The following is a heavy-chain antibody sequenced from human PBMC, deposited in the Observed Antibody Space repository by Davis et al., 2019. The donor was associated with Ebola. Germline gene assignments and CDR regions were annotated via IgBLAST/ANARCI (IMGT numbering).Heavy chain of an antibody. D-gene: IGHD3-22*01. Sequence: GESLKISCAASGFSFSSYAIFWVRQAPGKGLERVAVISYDGSKKYYADSVKGRFTIPRDNSKNTLYLQMNSLRTEDTAVYYCARGYYDSTGNRYFDFWGRGTLVTVSS. CDR2: ISYDGSKK. J-gene: IGHJ2*01. V-gene: IGHV3-30*03. CDR3: ARGYYDSTGNRYFDF. CDR1: GFSFSSYA.